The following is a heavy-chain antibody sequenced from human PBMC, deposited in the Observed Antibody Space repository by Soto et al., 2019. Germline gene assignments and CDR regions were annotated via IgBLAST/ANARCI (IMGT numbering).Heavy chain of an antibody. CDR1: GYMFITYT. Sequence: EASVKVSCKTFGYMFITYTIHWVRQAPGQRLEWMGWINVGSGDTQYSEKFQGRLTFTRDTSADTAYMELSSLRSEDTAVYYCARDFENYNYFAYWGQGTPVTVSS. CDR3: ARDFENYNYFAY. D-gene: IGHD3-10*01. CDR2: INVGSGDT. V-gene: IGHV1-3*01. J-gene: IGHJ4*02.